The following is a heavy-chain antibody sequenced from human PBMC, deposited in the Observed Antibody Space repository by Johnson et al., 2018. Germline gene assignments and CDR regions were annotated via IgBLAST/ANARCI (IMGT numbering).Heavy chain of an antibody. CDR2: IRSKATSYAT. D-gene: IGHD2-15*01. J-gene: IGHJ6*02. CDR3: ARVPWSYPMDV. V-gene: IGHV3-73*01. Sequence: VQLVQSGGGLVQXGGSXKLXCAASGFTFSGSTMHWVRQASGKGLEWVGRIRSKATSYATAYAASVKGRFTISRDNAKNTLYLQMNSLRAEDTAVYYCARVPWSYPMDVWGQGTTVTVSS. CDR1: GFTFSGST.